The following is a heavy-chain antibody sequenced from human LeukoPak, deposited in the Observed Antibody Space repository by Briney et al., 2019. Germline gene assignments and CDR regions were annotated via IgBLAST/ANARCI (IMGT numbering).Heavy chain of an antibody. Sequence: GASVKVSCKASGYTFTSYGISWVRQAPGQGLEWMGWISAYNGNTNYAQKLQGRVTMTTDTSTSTAYMELRSLRFDDTAVYYCARDGTMITFGGVIVPSYWGQGTLVTVSS. CDR2: ISAYNGNT. J-gene: IGHJ4*02. CDR3: ARDGTMITFGGVIVPSY. CDR1: GYTFTSYG. V-gene: IGHV1-18*01. D-gene: IGHD3-16*02.